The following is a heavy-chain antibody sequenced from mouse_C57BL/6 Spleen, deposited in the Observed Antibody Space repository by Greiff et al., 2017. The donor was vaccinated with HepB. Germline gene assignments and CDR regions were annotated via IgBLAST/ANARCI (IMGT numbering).Heavy chain of an antibody. Sequence: VKLMESGPELVKPGASVKISCKASGYAFSSSWMNWVKQRPGKGLEWIGRIYPGDGDTNYNGKFKGKATLTADKSSSTAYMQLSSLTSEDSAVYFCARPQAMDYWGQGTSVTVSS. V-gene: IGHV1-82*01. J-gene: IGHJ4*01. CDR1: GYAFSSSW. CDR3: ARPQAMDY. CDR2: IYPGDGDT.